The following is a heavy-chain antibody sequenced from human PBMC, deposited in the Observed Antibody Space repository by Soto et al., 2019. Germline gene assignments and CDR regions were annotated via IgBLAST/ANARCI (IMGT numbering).Heavy chain of an antibody. CDR1: GGSISSYY. CDR2: IYYSGST. V-gene: IGHV4-59*01. CDR3: ARDTSGSYYYGMDV. J-gene: IGHJ6*02. Sequence: QVQLQESGPGLVKPSETLSLTCTVSGGSISSYYWSWIRQPPGKGLEWIGYIYYSGSTNYNPSLKRRVTISVDTSKNQFSLKLSSVTAADTAVYYCARDTSGSYYYGMDVWGQGTTVTVSS. D-gene: IGHD1-26*01.